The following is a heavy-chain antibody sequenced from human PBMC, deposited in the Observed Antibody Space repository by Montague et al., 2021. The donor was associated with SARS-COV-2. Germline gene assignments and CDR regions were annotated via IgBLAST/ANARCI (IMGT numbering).Heavy chain of an antibody. V-gene: IGHV3-30*03. CDR2: ISHDESNH. D-gene: IGHD1-26*01. J-gene: IGHJ4*01. Sequence: SLRLSCAGSGFSFIHYNINWVRQAPGKGLEWLTFISHDESNHRYADSVKGRFTISRDNSKNTLYLQMDSLRPEDTAVYYCARAGYRSGSFYIDYWGQGTLVTVSS. CDR1: GFSFIHYN. CDR3: ARAGYRSGSFYIDY.